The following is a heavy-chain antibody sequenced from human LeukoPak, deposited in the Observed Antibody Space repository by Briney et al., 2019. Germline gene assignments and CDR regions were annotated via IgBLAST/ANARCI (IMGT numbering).Heavy chain of an antibody. Sequence: SGPTLVNPTQTLTLTCTFSGFSLSTSGLGVGWIRQPPGKAPEWLAQIHWDEDKRYSPSLKNRLTITKDTSKNQVVLTMTNMDPPDTATYYCAYRQWDEFWGDAGHFDYWGQGILVTVSS. V-gene: IGHV2-5*02. CDR1: GFSLSTSGLG. CDR2: IHWDEDK. D-gene: IGHD3-3*01. CDR3: AYRQWDEFWGDAGHFDY. J-gene: IGHJ4*02.